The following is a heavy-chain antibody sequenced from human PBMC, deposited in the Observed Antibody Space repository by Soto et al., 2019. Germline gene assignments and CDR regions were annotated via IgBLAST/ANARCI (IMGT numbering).Heavy chain of an antibody. J-gene: IGHJ6*02. V-gene: IGHV3-23*01. D-gene: IGHD5-18*01. CDR3: ARDLSTAMVTHPYYYYGMDV. CDR1: GFTFSSYA. Sequence: PGGSLRLSCAASGFTFSSYAMSWVRQAPEKGLEWVSAISGSGGSTYYADSVKGRFTISRDNSKNTLYLQMNSLRAEDTAVYYCARDLSTAMVTHPYYYYGMDVWGQGTTVTVSS. CDR2: ISGSGGST.